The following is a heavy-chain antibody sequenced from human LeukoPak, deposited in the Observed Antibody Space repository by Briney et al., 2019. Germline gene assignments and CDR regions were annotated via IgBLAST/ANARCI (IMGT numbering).Heavy chain of an antibody. J-gene: IGHJ4*02. Sequence: SVKLSCEASGGTFSSYAISWVRHAPGQGLEWMGRIIPILGIANYAQKFQGRVTITADKSTSTDYMELSSLRSEDTAVYYCARDRTYYPEVFFDYWGQGTLVTVSS. CDR3: ARDRTYYPEVFFDY. V-gene: IGHV1-69*04. D-gene: IGHD3-22*01. CDR2: IIPILGIA. CDR1: GGTFSSYA.